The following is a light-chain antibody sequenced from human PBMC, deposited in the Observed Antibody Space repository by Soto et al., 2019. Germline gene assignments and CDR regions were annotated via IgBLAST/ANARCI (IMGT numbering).Light chain of an antibody. CDR2: DVS. V-gene: IGLV2-14*01. CDR3: SSYTTSSTVV. J-gene: IGLJ2*01. CDR1: SSDVGGYHY. Sequence: QSALTQPASVSGSPGQSITISCTGTSSDVGGYHYVSWYQQHPGKAPKLMIYDVSNRPSGVSNRFSGSKSGNTASLTISGVQAEDEADYYCSSYTTSSTVVFGGGTKLTVL.